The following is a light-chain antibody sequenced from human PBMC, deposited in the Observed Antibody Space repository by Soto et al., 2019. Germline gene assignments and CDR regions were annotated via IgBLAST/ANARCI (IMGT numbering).Light chain of an antibody. Sequence: QSALTQPASVSGSPGQSITISCTGISSDVGGYNYVSWYQQHPGKAPKLMIYDVSNRPSGVSNRFSGSKSGNTASLTISGLQAEDEADYYCSSYTSSSTLEGVVFGGGTKVTVL. J-gene: IGLJ2*01. CDR3: SSYTSSSTLEGVV. CDR1: SSDVGGYNY. CDR2: DVS. V-gene: IGLV2-14*01.